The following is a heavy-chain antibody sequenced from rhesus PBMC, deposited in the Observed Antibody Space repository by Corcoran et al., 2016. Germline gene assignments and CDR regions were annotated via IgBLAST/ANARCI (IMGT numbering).Heavy chain of an antibody. D-gene: IGHD6-13*01. CDR2: IWPAGRAT. Sequence: EVLLVESGGGLVQPGGSLRLSCAASGFTFSTYGMHWVRQVPGKGLEWVAAIWPAGRATSYVEAVKSRFNSSRDNSKNMLYLQMNNLKVEDAALYYCTRARGNSWSDLDSWGQGVVVTISS. J-gene: IGHJ6*01. CDR1: GFTFSTYG. V-gene: IGHV3-54*02. CDR3: TRARGNSWSDLDS.